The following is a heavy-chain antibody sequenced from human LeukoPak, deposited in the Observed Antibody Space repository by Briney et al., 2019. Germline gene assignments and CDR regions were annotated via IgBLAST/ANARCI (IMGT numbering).Heavy chain of an antibody. D-gene: IGHD2-15*01. CDR3: AREAPTVDYYFGMDV. J-gene: IGHJ6*02. CDR1: GFTFSSYG. CDR2: IWYDGTIK. Sequence: GGSLRLSCAASGFTFSSYGMHWVRQAPGKGLEWVAVIWYDGTIKYYADSVKGRFTISRDNSKNTLYLQMNSLRTEDTAVFYCAREAPTVDYYFGMDVWGQGTTVTVSS. V-gene: IGHV3-33*01.